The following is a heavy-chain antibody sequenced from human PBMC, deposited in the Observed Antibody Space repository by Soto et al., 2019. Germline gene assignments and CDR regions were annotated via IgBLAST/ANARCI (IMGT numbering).Heavy chain of an antibody. J-gene: IGHJ4*02. Sequence: QVQLVESGGGVVQPGRSLRLSCAASGFNFSAYGMHWVRQAPGTGLELVALLSFDASKKYYADSVKGRFTISRDTSRNTLYLLMNSLSVEDTAVYYCRVGVADWGQGTRVTVSS. D-gene: IGHD1-26*01. V-gene: IGHV3-30*03. CDR2: LSFDASKK. CDR3: RVGVAD. CDR1: GFNFSAYG.